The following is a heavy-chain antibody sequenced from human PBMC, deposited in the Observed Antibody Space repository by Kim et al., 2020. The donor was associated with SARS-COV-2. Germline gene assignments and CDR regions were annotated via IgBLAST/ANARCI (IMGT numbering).Heavy chain of an antibody. CDR1: GFTFSDYY. CDR3: ARELPEAYYYYGMDV. CDR2: ISSSSSYT. Sequence: GGSLRLSCAASGFTFSDYYMSWIRQAPGTGLEWVSYISSSSSYTNYADSVKGRFTISRDNAKISLYLQMNSLRAEDTAVYYCARELPEAYYYYGMDVWGQGTTVTVSS. D-gene: IGHD1-26*01. J-gene: IGHJ6*02. V-gene: IGHV3-11*03.